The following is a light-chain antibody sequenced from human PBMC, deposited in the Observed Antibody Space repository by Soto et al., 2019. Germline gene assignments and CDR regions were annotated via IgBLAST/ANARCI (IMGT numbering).Light chain of an antibody. Sequence: QSVLTQPPSASGSPGQSVTISCTGTSSDVGGYNYVSWYQQHPGKAHKLMIYEVSKRPSGVPDRFSGSKSGNTASLTVSGLQAEDEADYYCSSYAGSNNFGVFGGGTKLTVL. V-gene: IGLV2-8*01. CDR1: SSDVGGYNY. CDR2: EVS. CDR3: SSYAGSNNFGV. J-gene: IGLJ2*01.